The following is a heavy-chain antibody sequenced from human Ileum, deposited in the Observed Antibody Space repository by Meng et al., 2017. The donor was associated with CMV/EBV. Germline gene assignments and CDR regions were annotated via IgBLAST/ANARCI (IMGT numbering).Heavy chain of an antibody. CDR1: GFTFSSYS. Sequence: GESLKISCAASGFTFSSYSMNWVRHAPGKGLKWVSSISSSSSYIYYADSVKGRFTISRDNAKNSLYLQMNNLRAEDTAVYYCAKAHQVDCWNLYYYGMDVWGQGTTVTVSS. D-gene: IGHD1-1*01. CDR3: AKAHQVDCWNLYYYGMDV. V-gene: IGHV3-21*01. CDR2: ISSSSSYI. J-gene: IGHJ6*02.